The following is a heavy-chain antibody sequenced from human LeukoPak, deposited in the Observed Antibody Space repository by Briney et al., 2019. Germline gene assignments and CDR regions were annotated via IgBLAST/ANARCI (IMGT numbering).Heavy chain of an antibody. D-gene: IGHD3-16*02. J-gene: IGHJ4*02. V-gene: IGHV1-69*06. Sequence: SVKVSCKASGGTFSSYAIRWVRQAPGQGLEWMGGIIPMFGTADYAQKLQGRVTITADKSTSTAYMELSSLRSEDTAVYYCARGGHYDYVWGRYRQKDGFDYWGQGTLVTVSS. CDR3: ARGGHYDYVWGRYRQKDGFDY. CDR1: GGTFSSYA. CDR2: IIPMFGTA.